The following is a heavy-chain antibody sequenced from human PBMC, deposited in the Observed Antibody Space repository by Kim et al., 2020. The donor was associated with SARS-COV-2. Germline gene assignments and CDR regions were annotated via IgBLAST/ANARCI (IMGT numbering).Heavy chain of an antibody. J-gene: IGHJ6*02. CDR1: GGTFSSYA. D-gene: IGHD3-16*01. V-gene: IGHV1-69*13. CDR3: ALQEAAAYDYVWGSHYYYYGMDV. CDR2: IIPIFGTA. Sequence: SVKVSCKASGGTFSSYAISWVRQAPGQGLEWMGGIIPIFGTANYAQKFQGRVTITADESTSTAYMELSSLRSEDTAVYYCALQEAAAYDYVWGSHYYYYGMDVWGQGTTVTVSS.